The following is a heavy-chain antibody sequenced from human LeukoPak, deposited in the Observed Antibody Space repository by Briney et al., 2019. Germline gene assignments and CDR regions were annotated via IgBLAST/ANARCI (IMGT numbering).Heavy chain of an antibody. Sequence: GSLRLSCADSRFTFSSYGMSWVRQAPGKGLEWVSAISGSGGSTYYADSVKGRFTISRDNSKNTLYLQMNSLRAEDTAVYYCAKLNYYDSSGYYYFDYWGQGTLVTVSS. V-gene: IGHV3-23*01. D-gene: IGHD3-22*01. J-gene: IGHJ4*02. CDR1: RFTFSSYG. CDR3: AKLNYYDSSGYYYFDY. CDR2: ISGSGGST.